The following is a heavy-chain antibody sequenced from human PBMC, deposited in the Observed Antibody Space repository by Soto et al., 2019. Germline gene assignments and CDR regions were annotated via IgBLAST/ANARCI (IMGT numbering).Heavy chain of an antibody. CDR3: ARGQAYYDFWSGYLPHYGMDV. V-gene: IGHV4-34*01. D-gene: IGHD3-3*01. CDR1: GGSFSGYY. Sequence: SETLSLTCAVYGGSFSGYYWSWIRQPPGKGLEWIGEINHSGSTNYNPSLKSRVTISVDTSKNQFSLKLSSVTAADTAVYYCARGQAYYDFWSGYLPHYGMDVWGQGTTVTVSS. J-gene: IGHJ6*02. CDR2: INHSGST.